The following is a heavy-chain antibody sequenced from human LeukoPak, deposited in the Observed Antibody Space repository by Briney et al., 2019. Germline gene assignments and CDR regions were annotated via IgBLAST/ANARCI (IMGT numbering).Heavy chain of an antibody. CDR2: ISHDGSNK. Sequence: PWGSPRLSCAASGFTFSSYSMNWVRQVPGKGLECVAVISHDGSNKYYADSVKGRFTISRDNSKNTLFLQMNSLRAEDTAVYYCSRDDAVTTSSPFDYWGQGTLVTVSS. D-gene: IGHD4-17*01. CDR1: GFTFSSYS. V-gene: IGHV3-30*03. J-gene: IGHJ4*02. CDR3: SRDDAVTTSSPFDY.